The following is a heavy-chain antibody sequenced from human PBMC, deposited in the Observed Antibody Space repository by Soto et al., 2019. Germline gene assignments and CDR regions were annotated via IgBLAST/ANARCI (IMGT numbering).Heavy chain of an antibody. J-gene: IGHJ3*02. CDR2: LNPNTDKT. Sequence: ASVKVSCKASGYTFSNYDINWARQATGQGLEWMGWLNPNTDKTGSAQKFQGRVTMTRNTSISTAYLELSGLRSDDTAVYYCARGIKGLPPSAFDIWGQGTRVTVS. CDR3: ARGIKGLPPSAFDI. CDR1: GYTFSNYD. D-gene: IGHD5-12*01. V-gene: IGHV1-8*01.